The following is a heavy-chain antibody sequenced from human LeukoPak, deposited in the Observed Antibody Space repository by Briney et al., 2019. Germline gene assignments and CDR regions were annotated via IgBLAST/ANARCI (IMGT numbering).Heavy chain of an antibody. CDR3: ARAVYSSSWFPFDY. Sequence: TPSETLSLTCTVSDGSFTNYFWSWIRQSPGKGLEWIGFISDSGNTKYNPSLESRVTISLDTSKNQFSLKLSSVTAADTAVYYCARAVYSSSWFPFDYWGQGTLVTVSS. CDR2: ISDSGNT. J-gene: IGHJ4*02. D-gene: IGHD6-13*01. V-gene: IGHV4-59*12. CDR1: DGSFTNYF.